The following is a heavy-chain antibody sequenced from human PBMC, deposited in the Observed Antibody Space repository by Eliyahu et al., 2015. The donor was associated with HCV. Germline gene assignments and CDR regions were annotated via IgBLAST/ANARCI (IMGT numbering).Heavy chain of an antibody. CDR3: TRGGXKHCRTGNCXSXE. V-gene: IGHV3-23*01. CDR2: IXDAGGG. J-gene: IGHJ4*01. CDR1: GFTFINYA. D-gene: IGHD2-15*01. Sequence: RLSCATSGFTFINYAMNWVRQAPGKGLEWVSXIXDAGGGXPDPVRGRFTISRDNSRNSLYLQMNGXRVEDXGVYYCTRGGXKHCRTGNCXSXEWGXGTLVTVSS.